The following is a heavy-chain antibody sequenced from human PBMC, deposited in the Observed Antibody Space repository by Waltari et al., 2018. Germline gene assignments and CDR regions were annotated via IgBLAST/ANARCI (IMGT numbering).Heavy chain of an antibody. V-gene: IGHV1-58*02. CDR2: IVVGSCNT. CDR1: GFTVTSSA. CDR3: ATDSVDAFDI. J-gene: IGHJ3*02. Sequence: QMQLVQTGPEVKKPGTSVKVSCKASGFTVTSSAMQWGRQARRQRLEWIGWIVVGSCNTNYAQKVQERVTITRDMSTSTAYMELSSLRSEDTAVYYCATDSVDAFDIWGQGTMVTVSS.